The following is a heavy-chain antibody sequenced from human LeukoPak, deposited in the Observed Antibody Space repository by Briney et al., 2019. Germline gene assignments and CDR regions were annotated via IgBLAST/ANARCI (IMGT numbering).Heavy chain of an antibody. CDR2: ISGSGGST. V-gene: IGHV3-23*01. Sequence: GGSLRLSCAASGFTFSSYAMSWVRQAPGKGLEWVSGISGSGGSTFHADSVKGRFTISRDNSKNTLYMQMNSLRADDTAVYYCAKEVYGGNFRYYFDYWGQGTLVTASS. CDR1: GFTFSSYA. J-gene: IGHJ4*02. CDR3: AKEVYGGNFRYYFDY. D-gene: IGHD4-23*01.